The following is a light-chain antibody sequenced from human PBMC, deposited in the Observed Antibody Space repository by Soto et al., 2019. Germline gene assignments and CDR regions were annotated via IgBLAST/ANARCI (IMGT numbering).Light chain of an antibody. V-gene: IGKV3-20*01. CDR1: QSVSNNY. Sequence: IVLMPSPGTLSVSPGEIATLSCRASQSVSNNYLAWYQHKPGQAPRLLIYGASNRATGIPDRFSGSGSGTDFTLTISRLEPEDFAVYYCQQYGSSGTFGQGTKVDIK. CDR3: QQYGSSGT. CDR2: GAS. J-gene: IGKJ1*01.